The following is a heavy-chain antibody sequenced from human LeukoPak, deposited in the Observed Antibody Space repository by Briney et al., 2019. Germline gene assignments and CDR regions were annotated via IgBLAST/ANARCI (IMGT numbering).Heavy chain of an antibody. Sequence: PSETLSLTCAVYGGSFSGYYWSWIRQPPGKGLEWIGEINHSGSTNYNPSLKSRVTISVYTSKNQFSLKLSSVTAADTAVYYCVRACYDSSGYYFGIDYWGQGTLVTVSS. CDR3: VRACYDSSGYYFGIDY. CDR2: INHSGST. J-gene: IGHJ4*02. CDR1: GGSFSGYY. V-gene: IGHV4-34*01. D-gene: IGHD3-22*01.